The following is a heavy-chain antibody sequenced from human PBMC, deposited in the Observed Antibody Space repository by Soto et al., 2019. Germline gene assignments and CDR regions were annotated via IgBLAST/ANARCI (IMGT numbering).Heavy chain of an antibody. Sequence: QITLKESGPTLVKPTQTLTLTCSFSGFSLSAYGVRVIWFRQSPGETLEWLALIHWNADKRYSPYLKSRLTITKDTSKNQVVLTLTNLDPLDTGTYFCAHTKDSRGFLTSWGPGILVTVSS. D-gene: IGHD3-22*01. CDR3: AHTKDSRGFLTS. CDR2: IHWNADK. CDR1: GFSLSAYGVR. V-gene: IGHV2-5*01. J-gene: IGHJ5*02.